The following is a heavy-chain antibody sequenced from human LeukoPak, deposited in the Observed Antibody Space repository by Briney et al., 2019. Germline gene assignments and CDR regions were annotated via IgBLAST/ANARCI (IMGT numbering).Heavy chain of an antibody. D-gene: IGHD3-10*01. J-gene: IGHJ6*02. CDR3: ARVGPLWFGELFTPLPYYYYYGMDV. CDR1: GFTFSSYS. Sequence: PGGSPRLSCAASGFTFSSYSMNWVRQAPGKGLEWVSYISSSSSTIYYADSVKGRFTISRDNAKNSLYLQMNSLRDEDTAVYYCARVGPLWFGELFTPLPYYYYYGMDVWGQGTTATVPS. CDR2: ISSSSSTI. V-gene: IGHV3-48*02.